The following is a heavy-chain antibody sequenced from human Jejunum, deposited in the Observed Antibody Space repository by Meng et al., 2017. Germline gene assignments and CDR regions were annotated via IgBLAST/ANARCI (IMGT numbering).Heavy chain of an antibody. V-gene: IGHV4-4*02. J-gene: IGHJ4*02. Sequence: HLHEPGPGWVNPSETLSLTCAVSGGSISSVYWWTWVRQSPGKGLEWIGEIYHSGSTNYNPSLKSRVTISVDKSKNQFSLKLTSVTAADTAVYYCARGGYYSFDYWGQGTLVTVSS. CDR3: ARGGYYSFDY. CDR2: IYHSGST. CDR1: GGSISSVYW. D-gene: IGHD5-18*01.